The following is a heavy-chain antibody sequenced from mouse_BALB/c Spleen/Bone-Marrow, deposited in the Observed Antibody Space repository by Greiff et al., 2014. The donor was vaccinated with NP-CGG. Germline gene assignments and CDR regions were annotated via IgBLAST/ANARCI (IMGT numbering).Heavy chain of an antibody. CDR3: ARVYSGYFDF. J-gene: IGHJ2*01. CDR1: GFTFTDYF. D-gene: IGHD1-1*01. V-gene: IGHV7-3*02. Sequence: EVKLMESGGGLVQPGGSLRLSCTTSGFTFTDYFMPWVRQPPGKALEWLGYIRNKPNGYTTEYNPSVKVRFTISRDNSQGILYLQMNTLRAEDSAIYYCARVYSGYFDFWGQGTALTVSS. CDR2: IRNKPNGYTT.